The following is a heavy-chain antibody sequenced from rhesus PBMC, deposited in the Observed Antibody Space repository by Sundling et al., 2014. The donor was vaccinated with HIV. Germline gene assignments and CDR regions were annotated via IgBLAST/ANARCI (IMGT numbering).Heavy chain of an antibody. CDR1: GASISDNYY. J-gene: IGHJ3*01. Sequence: QVQLQESGPGLLKPSETLSLTCAVSGASISDNYYWSWIRQAPGKGLEWIGYIYGTGGSTNYNPSLKSRVTISKDTSKKQFSLKLRSVTVADMAVYYCASEITANGALDFWGQGSGSPSLQ. CDR3: ASEITANGALDF. D-gene: IGHD1-26*01. V-gene: IGHV4-106*01. CDR2: IYGTGGST.